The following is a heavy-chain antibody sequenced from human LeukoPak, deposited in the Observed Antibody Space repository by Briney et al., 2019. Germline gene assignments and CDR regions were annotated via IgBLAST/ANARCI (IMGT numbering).Heavy chain of an antibody. J-gene: IGHJ4*02. CDR2: ISSSSSYI. D-gene: IGHD3-10*01. Sequence: GGSLRLSCAASGFTFSDYYMTWIRQAPGKGLEWVSSISSSSSYIYYADSVKGRFTISRDNAKNSLYLQMNSLRAEDTAVYYCARDMEAGVLWFGSIDYWGQGTLVTVSS. CDR3: ARDMEAGVLWFGSIDY. V-gene: IGHV3-11*06. CDR1: GFTFSDYY.